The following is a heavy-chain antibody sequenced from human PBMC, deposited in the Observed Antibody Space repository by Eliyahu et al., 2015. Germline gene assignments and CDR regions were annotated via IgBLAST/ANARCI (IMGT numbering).Heavy chain of an antibody. CDR2: INPSGGST. CDR1: XYTFTSYX. CDR3: ARAIAVADFDY. D-gene: IGHD6-19*01. J-gene: IGHJ4*02. Sequence: QVQLVQSGAEVKKPGASVKVSCKASXYTFTSYXXHWVRQAPGQGLEWMGIINPSGGSTSYAQKFQGRVTMTRDTSTSTVYMELSSLRSEDTAVYYCARAIAVADFDYWGQGTLVTVSS. V-gene: IGHV1-46*01.